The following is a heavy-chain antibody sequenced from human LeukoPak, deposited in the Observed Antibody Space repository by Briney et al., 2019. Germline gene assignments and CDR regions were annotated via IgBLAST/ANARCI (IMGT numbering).Heavy chain of an antibody. J-gene: IGHJ4*02. V-gene: IGHV4-61*02. Sequence: SETLSLTCTVSGGSISSGSYYWSWIRQPAGKGLEWIGRIYTSGSTNYNPSLKSRVTISVDTSKNQFSLKLSSVTAADTAVYYCARDQNADPKLKGVRGEIDYWGQGTLVTVSS. D-gene: IGHD3-10*01. CDR1: GGSISSGSYY. CDR2: IYTSGST. CDR3: ARDQNADPKLKGVRGEIDY.